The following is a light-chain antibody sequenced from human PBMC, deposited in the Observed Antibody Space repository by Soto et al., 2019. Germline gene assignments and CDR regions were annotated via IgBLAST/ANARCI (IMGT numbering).Light chain of an antibody. CDR2: VAS. J-gene: IGKJ4*01. Sequence: EIVMTQSPATLSVSPGERATLSCRASQSVSSNLAWYQQKPGQTPKLLIYVASTRATGIPARFSGSGSVTEFTPAISSLQSEDFAVYYCQQYNVWPLTFGGGTKVEFK. V-gene: IGKV3-15*01. CDR1: QSVSSN. CDR3: QQYNVWPLT.